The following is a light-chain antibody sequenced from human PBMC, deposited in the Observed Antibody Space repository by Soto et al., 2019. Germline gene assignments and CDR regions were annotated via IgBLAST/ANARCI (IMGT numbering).Light chain of an antibody. CDR2: EVS. CDR3: SSSAGSNNPYV. J-gene: IGLJ1*01. CDR1: SSDDGGYNY. V-gene: IGLV2-8*01. Sequence: QSALTQPPSASGSPGQSVSISCTGTSSDDGGYNYVSWYQQHPGKAPKLMIYEVSKRPSGVPDRFSGSKSGNTASLTVSGLQAEDEADYYCSSSAGSNNPYVFGTGTKLTV.